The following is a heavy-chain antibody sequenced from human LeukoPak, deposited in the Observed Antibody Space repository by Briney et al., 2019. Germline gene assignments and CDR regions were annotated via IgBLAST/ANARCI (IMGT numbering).Heavy chain of an antibody. J-gene: IGHJ4*02. V-gene: IGHV3-23*01. Sequence: GGSLRLSCAASGFTFSSSAMSWVRQVPGKGLEWVSGISASGGSTYYADSVRGRFTISRDNSKNTLYLQMNSLRAEDTAVYYCAKDRKGYYDYWGQGTLVAVSS. CDR1: GFTFSSSA. CDR2: ISASGGST. CDR3: AKDRKGYYDY.